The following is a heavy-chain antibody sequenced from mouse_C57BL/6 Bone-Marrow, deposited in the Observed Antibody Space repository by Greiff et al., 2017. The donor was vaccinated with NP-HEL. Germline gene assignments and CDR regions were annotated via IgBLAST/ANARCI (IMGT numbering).Heavy chain of an antibody. CDR1: GYTFTSYG. D-gene: IGHD2-5*01. CDR2: IYPRSGNA. Sequence: QVQLQQSGAELARPGASVKLSCKASGYTFTSYGISWVKQRTGQGLEWIGEIYPRSGNAYYNEKFKGKATLTADKSSSTAYMELRSLTSEDSAVYFCARYSNYAMDYWGQGTSVTVSS. V-gene: IGHV1-81*01. J-gene: IGHJ4*01. CDR3: ARYSNYAMDY.